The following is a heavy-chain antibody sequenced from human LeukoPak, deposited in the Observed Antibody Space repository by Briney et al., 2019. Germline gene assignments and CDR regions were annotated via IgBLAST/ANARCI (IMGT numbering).Heavy chain of an antibody. V-gene: IGHV3-23*01. CDR2: ISGSGGST. D-gene: IGHD5-24*01. CDR3: ASWRETRYFDY. CDR1: GFTFSSYV. Sequence: GGSLRLSCAASGFTFSSYVMNWVRQAPGKGLEWVSAISGSGGSTYYADSVKGRFTISRDNSKNTLYLQMNSLRAEDTAVYYCASWRETRYFDYWGQGTLVTVSS. J-gene: IGHJ4*02.